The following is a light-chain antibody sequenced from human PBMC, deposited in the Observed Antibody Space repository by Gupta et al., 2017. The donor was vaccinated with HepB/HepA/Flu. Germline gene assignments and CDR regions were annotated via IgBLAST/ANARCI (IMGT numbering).Light chain of an antibody. Sequence: QSALTQPASVSGSPGQSITISCTGTNSYFGDFNYVSWYQQHPGKAPKLLISEVNNRPSGISNRFSGSKSGNTASLTISGLQTEDEADYYCSSFTYTTTLVVFGGGTKLTVL. CDR3: SSFTYTTTLVV. CDR1: NSYFGDFNY. J-gene: IGLJ2*01. V-gene: IGLV2-14*03. CDR2: EVN.